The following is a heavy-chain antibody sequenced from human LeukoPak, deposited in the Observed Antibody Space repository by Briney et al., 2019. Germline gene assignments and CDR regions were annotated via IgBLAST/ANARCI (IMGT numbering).Heavy chain of an antibody. J-gene: IGHJ4*02. CDR1: GGSISSSSYY. Sequence: SETLSLTCTVSGGSISSSSYYWGWIRQPPGKGLEWIGSIYYSGSTYYTPSLKSRVTISVDKSKNQFSLKLSSVTAANTAVYYCARHTPLWFGELLSYFDYWGQGTLVTVSS. D-gene: IGHD3-10*01. CDR3: ARHTPLWFGELLSYFDY. V-gene: IGHV4-39*01. CDR2: IYYSGST.